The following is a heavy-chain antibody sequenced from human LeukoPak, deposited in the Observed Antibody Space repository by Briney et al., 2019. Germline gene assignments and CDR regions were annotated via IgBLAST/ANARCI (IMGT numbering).Heavy chain of an antibody. D-gene: IGHD4-17*01. V-gene: IGHV3-23*01. CDR2: ISGSGDST. CDR1: GFTFNRHA. CDR3: AKAYDDYGFDY. Sequence: QPGGSLRLSCAASGFTFNRHAMGWVRQAPGKGLEWVSAISGSGDSTYYADSVKGRFTISRDNSKHTPYLQMNSLRAEDTALYYCAKAYDDYGFDYWGQGTLVTVSS. J-gene: IGHJ4*02.